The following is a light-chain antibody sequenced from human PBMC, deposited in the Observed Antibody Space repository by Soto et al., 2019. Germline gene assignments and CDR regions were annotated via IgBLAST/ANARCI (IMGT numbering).Light chain of an antibody. CDR1: QSVASNY. CDR2: AAS. CDR3: QQYGRSPWT. J-gene: IGKJ1*01. V-gene: IGKV3-20*01. Sequence: EIVLTQSPGTLSLSPGERVTLSCRASQSVASNYLAWYQQKPVQAPRLLIYAASGRATGIPDRFSGSGSGTDFTLTISRLEPEDFAVYYCQQYGRSPWTFGQGTKVEIK.